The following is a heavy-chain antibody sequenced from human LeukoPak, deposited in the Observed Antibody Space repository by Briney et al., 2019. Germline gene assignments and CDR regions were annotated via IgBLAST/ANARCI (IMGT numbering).Heavy chain of an antibody. D-gene: IGHD2-8*01. CDR1: GSAFNAYV. CDR2: IKPNGGGT. J-gene: IGHJ4*02. Sequence: GASVKVSCKAPGSAFNAYVLNSGRQAPGEGLEWMGWIKPNGGGTHYAQRFRDRVTVTRDTSISTAYMELTRLTLDDTAVIYCARELMGGTFDYWGQGTQVTVSS. V-gene: IGHV1-2*02. CDR3: ARELMGGTFDY.